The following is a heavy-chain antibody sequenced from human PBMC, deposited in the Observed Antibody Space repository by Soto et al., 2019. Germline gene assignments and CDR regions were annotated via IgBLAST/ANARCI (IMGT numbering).Heavy chain of an antibody. V-gene: IGHV1-8*01. J-gene: IGHJ5*01. CDR3: ARRRRMPPVTPPRGGWFDS. CDR1: GYTFTSYD. Sequence: QVQLVQSGAEVKKPGASVKVSCKASGYTFTSYDINWVRQATGQGLEWMGWMNPNSGNTGYAQKFQGRVTMTRNTSINTAYMELSRLRPEHTAVYYSARRRRMPPVTPPRGGWFDSGGQGALVTVGS. D-gene: IGHD4-17*01. CDR2: MNPNSGNT.